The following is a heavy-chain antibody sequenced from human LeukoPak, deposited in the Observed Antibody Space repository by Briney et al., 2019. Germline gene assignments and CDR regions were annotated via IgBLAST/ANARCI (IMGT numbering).Heavy chain of an antibody. CDR1: GFTFHDFE. V-gene: IGHV3-48*03. CDR2: VSDSGNEM. J-gene: IGHJ4*02. Sequence: PGGSLRLSCAASGFTFHDFEMNWVRQAPGKGLEWVSYVSDSGNEMHYGDSVKGRFTISRDNAKSSLYLQMNSLRAEDTGVYYCARDAPGGNHDSSEYNYRAPFDYWGQGIRVTVSA. D-gene: IGHD3-22*01. CDR3: ARDAPGGNHDSSEYNYRAPFDY.